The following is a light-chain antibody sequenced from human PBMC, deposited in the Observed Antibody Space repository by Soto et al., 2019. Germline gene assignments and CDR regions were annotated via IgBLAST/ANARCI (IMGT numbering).Light chain of an antibody. CDR3: QQYNNWRT. CDR2: GAS. J-gene: IGKJ1*01. V-gene: IGKV3-15*01. Sequence: EIVLTQPHATLSVSPGERATLSCRASQSVSSNLAWYQQKPGQAPRLLIYGASTRATGIPARFSGSGSGTEFTLTISSQQSEDFAVYCCQQYNNWRTFGQGTKVDIK. CDR1: QSVSSN.